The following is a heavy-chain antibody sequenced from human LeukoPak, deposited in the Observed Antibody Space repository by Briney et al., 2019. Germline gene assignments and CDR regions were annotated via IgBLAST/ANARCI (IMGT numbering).Heavy chain of an antibody. V-gene: IGHV3-66*01. D-gene: IGHD3-10*01. J-gene: IGHJ4*02. CDR3: AKGLGELGPYYFDY. Sequence: GGSLRLSCAASGFTVSSNYMSWVRQAPGKGLEWVSVIYSGGSTYYADSVKGRFTISRDNFMDTLYLQMHSLRVEDTAVYYCAKGLGELGPYYFDYWGQGTLVTVSS. CDR2: IYSGGST. CDR1: GFTVSSNY.